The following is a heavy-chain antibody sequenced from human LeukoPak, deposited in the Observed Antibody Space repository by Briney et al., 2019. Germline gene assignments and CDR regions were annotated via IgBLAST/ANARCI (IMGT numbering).Heavy chain of an antibody. CDR2: ISATSNTI. J-gene: IGHJ4*02. Sequence: PGGSLRLSCAASGFTFSSYSMNWVRQAPGKGLEWLSYISATSNTIYHADSVRGRFTISRDNAKNSLHLQMNSLRAEDTAVYYCVRDNPRCCGVIPANIDDYWGQGTLVTVSS. V-gene: IGHV3-48*01. CDR1: GFTFSSYS. D-gene: IGHD2-21*01. CDR3: VRDNPRCCGVIPANIDDY.